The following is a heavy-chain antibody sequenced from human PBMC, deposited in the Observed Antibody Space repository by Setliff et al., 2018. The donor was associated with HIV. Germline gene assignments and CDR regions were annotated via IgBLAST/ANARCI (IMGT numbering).Heavy chain of an antibody. J-gene: IGHJ6*03. CDR2: FDPEDGET. CDR3: ARDRERGQYSRSAVGGYYYYYMDV. CDR1: GYTLTEVS. D-gene: IGHD6-6*01. Sequence: ASVKVSCKVSGYTLTEVSIHWVRQAPGKGLEWMGYFDPEDGETVHAQKFQGRVTMTEDTSTDTAYMELSRLKSEDTAVYYCARDRERGQYSRSAVGGYYYYYMDVWGKGTTVTVSS. V-gene: IGHV1-24*01.